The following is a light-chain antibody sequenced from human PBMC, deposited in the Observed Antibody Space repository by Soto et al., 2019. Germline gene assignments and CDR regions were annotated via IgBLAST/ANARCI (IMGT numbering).Light chain of an antibody. J-gene: IGKJ1*01. CDR2: GAS. V-gene: IGKV3-20*01. Sequence: EIVLAQSPGTLSLSPGERATLSCRASQSVSSSYLAWYQQKPGQAPTLLIYGASSRATGIPDRFSGSGSGTDFTLTISRLEPEDFAVYYCQHYGASRWTFAQGTKVEI. CDR3: QHYGASRWT. CDR1: QSVSSSY.